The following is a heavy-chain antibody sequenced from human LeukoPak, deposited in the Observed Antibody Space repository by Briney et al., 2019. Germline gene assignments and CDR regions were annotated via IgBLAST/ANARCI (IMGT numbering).Heavy chain of an antibody. Sequence: PGGSLRLSCAASGFTFSNYGMHWVRQAPGKGLEWVAFIRSDASDQYYADSVKGRFTISRDNSENTLYLQMSSLRSEDTAVYYCAKTIRSYYMDVWGKGTTVTVSS. CDR2: IRSDASDQ. V-gene: IGHV3-30*02. CDR3: AKTIRSYYMDV. D-gene: IGHD5-24*01. J-gene: IGHJ6*03. CDR1: GFTFSNYG.